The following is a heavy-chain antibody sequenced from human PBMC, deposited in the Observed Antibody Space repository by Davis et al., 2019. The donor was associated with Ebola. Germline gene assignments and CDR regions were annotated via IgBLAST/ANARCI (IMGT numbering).Heavy chain of an antibody. CDR3: GRNLWPGGLDV. V-gene: IGHV3-74*01. Sequence: GESLKISCAASGFSLDTYWTHWVRQAPGKGLVWVSRVSPDGTTTNYADSVKGRFTVSRDNAKNTVYLQMNSLRAEDTAVYYCGRNLWPGGLDVWGKGTTVTVSS. CDR2: VSPDGTTT. J-gene: IGHJ6*04. CDR1: GFSLDTYW. D-gene: IGHD2-21*01.